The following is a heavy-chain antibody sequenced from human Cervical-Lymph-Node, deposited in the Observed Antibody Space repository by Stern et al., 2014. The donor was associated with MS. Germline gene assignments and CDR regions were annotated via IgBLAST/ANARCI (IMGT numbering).Heavy chain of an antibody. J-gene: IGHJ4*02. CDR2: ISNDGNKK. Sequence: MQLVESGGGVVQPGTSLRLSCAASGFSFSNYAVHWVRQAPGTVLEWVVVISNDGNKKFYADSVKGRFTISRDNSNNTLYLQMNSLRFEDTAVYYCARGGDYIWGSPVDHWGQGTLVSVSS. CDR3: ARGGDYIWGSPVDH. D-gene: IGHD3-16*01. CDR1: GFSFSNYA. V-gene: IGHV3-30-3*01.